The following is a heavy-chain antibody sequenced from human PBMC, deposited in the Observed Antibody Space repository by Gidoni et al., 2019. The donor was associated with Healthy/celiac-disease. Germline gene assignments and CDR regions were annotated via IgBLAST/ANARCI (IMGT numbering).Heavy chain of an antibody. J-gene: IGHJ4*02. CDR1: GGSISSSSYY. CDR2: IYYSGST. CDR3: ARLAPPFDY. V-gene: IGHV4-39*01. Sequence: QLQLQESGPGLVKPSETLSLTCPFSGGSISSSSYYWGWIRQPPGKGLEWIGSIYYSGSTYYNPSLKSRVTISVDTSKNQFSLKLSSVTAADTAVYYCARLAPPFDYWGQGTLVTVSS.